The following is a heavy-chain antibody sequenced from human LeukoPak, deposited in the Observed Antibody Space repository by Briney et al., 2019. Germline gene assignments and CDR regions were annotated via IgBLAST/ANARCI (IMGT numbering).Heavy chain of an antibody. J-gene: IGHJ1*01. Sequence: PGGSLRLSCAASGFTFSSYGMHWVRQAPGKGLEWVSAISGSGGSTYYADSVKGRFTISRDNSKNTLYLQMNSLRAEDTAVYYCAKGRIRSIAARLPQYFQHWGQGTLVTVSS. CDR2: ISGSGGST. D-gene: IGHD6-6*01. CDR3: AKGRIRSIAARLPQYFQH. V-gene: IGHV3-23*01. CDR1: GFTFSSYG.